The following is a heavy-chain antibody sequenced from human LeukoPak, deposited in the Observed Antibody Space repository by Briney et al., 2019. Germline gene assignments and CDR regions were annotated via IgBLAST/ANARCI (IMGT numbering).Heavy chain of an antibody. CDR1: GGSFSGYY. CDR3: ATSNSSLYYFDY. Sequence: SETLSLTCAVYGGSFSGYYWSWIRQPPGKGLEWIGEINHSGSTNYNPSVKSRVTISVDTSKNQFSLKLSSVTAADTAVYYCATSNSSLYYFDYWGQGTLVTVSS. CDR2: INHSGST. V-gene: IGHV4-34*01. J-gene: IGHJ4*02. D-gene: IGHD6-13*01.